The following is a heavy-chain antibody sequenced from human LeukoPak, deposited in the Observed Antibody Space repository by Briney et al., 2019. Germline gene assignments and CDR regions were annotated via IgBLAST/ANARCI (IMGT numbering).Heavy chain of an antibody. CDR3: ARGRSNYYGMDV. J-gene: IGHJ6*02. V-gene: IGHV4-59*01. CDR2: IYYNGNT. CDR1: DGSINSYY. D-gene: IGHD1-26*01. Sequence: SENLSLTCSVSDGSINSYYWNWIRRPPGKGLEWIGYIYYNGNTNYSPSLKSRVTMSVDTSKNLFSLKVSSVTAADTAVYYCARGRSNYYGMDVWGQGTTVTVSS.